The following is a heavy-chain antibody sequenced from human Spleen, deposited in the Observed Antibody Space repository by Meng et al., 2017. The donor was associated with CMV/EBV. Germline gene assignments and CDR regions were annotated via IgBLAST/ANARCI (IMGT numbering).Heavy chain of an antibody. CDR3: ATNLFTYGMDV. CDR2: ISHSGST. V-gene: IGHV4-34*01. J-gene: IGHJ6*02. D-gene: IGHD2-21*01. Sequence: ESLKISCAVYGGSFSGYYWSWIRQPPGKGLEWIGEISHSGSTNYNPSLKSRVTISVDTSKNQLSLRLSSVTAADTAVYYCATNLFTYGMDVWGQGTTVTVSS. CDR1: GGSFSGYY.